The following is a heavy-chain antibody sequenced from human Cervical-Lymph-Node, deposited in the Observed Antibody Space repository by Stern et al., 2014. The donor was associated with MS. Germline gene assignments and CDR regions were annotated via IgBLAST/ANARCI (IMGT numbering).Heavy chain of an antibody. CDR2: ISSSSSYI. Sequence: EVQLVQSGGGLVKPGGSLRLSCAASGFTFSSYSMNWVRQAPGKGLEWVSSISSSSSYIYYADSVKGRFTISRDNAKNSLYLQMNSLRAEDTAVYYCARVPYSSSGHYYYYYGMDVWGQGTTVTVSS. V-gene: IGHV3-21*01. CDR3: ARVPYSSSGHYYYYYGMDV. J-gene: IGHJ6*02. D-gene: IGHD6-6*01. CDR1: GFTFSSYS.